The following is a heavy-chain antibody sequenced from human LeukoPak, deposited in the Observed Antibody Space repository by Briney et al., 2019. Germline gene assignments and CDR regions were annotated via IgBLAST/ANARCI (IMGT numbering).Heavy chain of an antibody. CDR2: IIPIFGTA. V-gene: IGHV1-69*13. J-gene: IGHJ4*02. CDR3: AGPPGATSFDY. Sequence: ASVKVSCKASGGTFSSYAISWVRQAPGQGLEWMGGIIPIFGTANYAQKFQGRVTITADESTSTAYMELSSLRSEDTAVYYCAGPPGATSFDYWDQGTLVTVSS. CDR1: GGTFSSYA. D-gene: IGHD1-26*01.